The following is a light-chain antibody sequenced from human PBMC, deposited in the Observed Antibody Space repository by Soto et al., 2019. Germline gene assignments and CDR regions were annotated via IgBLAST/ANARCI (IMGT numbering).Light chain of an antibody. J-gene: IGLJ2*01. Sequence: QSALTQPASVSGSPGQSITISCTGTSSDVGSHYNLVSWYQQHPGKAPKIMIYEGNKRPSGVSDRFSGSKSGNTAFLPISGLQAEDEADYCCSSYAGSSTWVFGGGTKLTVL. V-gene: IGLV2-23*01. CDR1: SSDVGSHYNL. CDR3: SSYAGSSTWV. CDR2: EGN.